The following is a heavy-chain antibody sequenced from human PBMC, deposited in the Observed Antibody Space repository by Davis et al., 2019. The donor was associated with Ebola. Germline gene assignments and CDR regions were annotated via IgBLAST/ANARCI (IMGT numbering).Heavy chain of an antibody. CDR3: ARDPLGIAAAGIRWGPVMDV. J-gene: IGHJ6*02. CDR1: GFTVSSNY. CDR2: IYSGGST. D-gene: IGHD6-13*01. Sequence: GGSLRLSCAASGFTVSSNYMSWVRQAPGKGLEWVSVIYSGGSTYYADSVKGRFTISRHNSKNKLYLQMNSLRAEDTAVYYCARDPLGIAAAGIRWGPVMDVWGQGTTVTVSS. V-gene: IGHV3-53*04.